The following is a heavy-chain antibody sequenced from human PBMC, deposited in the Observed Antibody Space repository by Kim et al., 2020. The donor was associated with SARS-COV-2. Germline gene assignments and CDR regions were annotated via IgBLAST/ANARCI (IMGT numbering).Heavy chain of an antibody. CDR1: GGSVSSGSYY. J-gene: IGHJ3*02. D-gene: IGHD3-9*01. CDR3: AREGVEYDILTGSWRAFDI. Sequence: SETLSLTCTVSGGSVSSGSYYWSWIRQPPGKGLEWIGYIYYSGSTNYKPSLKSRVTISVDTSKNQFSLKLSSVTAADTAVYYCAREGVEYDILTGSWRAFDIWGQGTMVTVSS. V-gene: IGHV4-61*01. CDR2: IYYSGST.